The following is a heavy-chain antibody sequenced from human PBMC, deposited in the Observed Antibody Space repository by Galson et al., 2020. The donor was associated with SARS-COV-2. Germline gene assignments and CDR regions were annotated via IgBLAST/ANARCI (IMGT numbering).Heavy chain of an antibody. D-gene: IGHD6-13*01. CDR2: IYYSGST. Sequence: SETLSLTCTVSGGSISSGGYYWSWIRQHPGKGLEWIGYIYYSGSTYYNPSLKSRVTISVDTSKNQFSLKLSSVTAADTAVYYFARDVGSSWAADAFDIWGQGTMVTVSS. V-gene: IGHV4-31*03. CDR1: GGSISSGGYY. J-gene: IGHJ3*02. CDR3: ARDVGSSWAADAFDI.